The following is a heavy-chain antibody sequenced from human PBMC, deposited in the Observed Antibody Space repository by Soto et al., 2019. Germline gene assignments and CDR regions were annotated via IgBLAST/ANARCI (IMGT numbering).Heavy chain of an antibody. CDR1: GFIFSDFY. Sequence: QLVESGGGLVKPGGSLRLSCEASGFIFSDFYMAWIRQAPGKGLEWVSYISSDSDSTYADSVKGRFTISRDNAKNSLYLQMNSLRVEDTAVYYCVRDRDRRWFDPWGQGTLVTVSS. J-gene: IGHJ5*02. V-gene: IGHV3-11*05. CDR3: VRDRDRRWFDP. CDR2: ISSDSDST. D-gene: IGHD3-10*01.